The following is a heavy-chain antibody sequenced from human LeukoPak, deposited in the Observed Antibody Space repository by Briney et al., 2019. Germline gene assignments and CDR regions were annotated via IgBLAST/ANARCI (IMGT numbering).Heavy chain of an antibody. Sequence: PSETLSLTCTVSGDSVNGGTFYWSWIRQPAGKGLEWVGRIFTGGSTNYNPSLKSRVTISLDTSRNHLSLKLSSVTAADTAVYYCARGKRSGVVNGALWFDPWGQGTLVTVPS. J-gene: IGHJ5*02. CDR1: GDSVNGGTFY. CDR3: ARGKRSGVVNGALWFDP. V-gene: IGHV4-61*02. D-gene: IGHD3-3*01. CDR2: IFTGGST.